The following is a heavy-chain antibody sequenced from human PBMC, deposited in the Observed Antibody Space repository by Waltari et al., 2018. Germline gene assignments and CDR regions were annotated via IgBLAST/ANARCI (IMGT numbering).Heavy chain of an antibody. V-gene: IGHV3-7*01. CDR3: AREARIAAARWSYYYYYMDV. Sequence: EVQLVESGGGLVQPGGSLRLSCAASGFTFSSYWMSWVRQAPGTGMGWVANIKQDGSEKYYVDSVKGRFTISRDNAKNSLYLQMNSLRAEDTAVYYCAREARIAAARWSYYYYYMDVWGKGTTVTVSS. CDR1: GFTFSSYW. CDR2: IKQDGSEK. J-gene: IGHJ6*03. D-gene: IGHD6-13*01.